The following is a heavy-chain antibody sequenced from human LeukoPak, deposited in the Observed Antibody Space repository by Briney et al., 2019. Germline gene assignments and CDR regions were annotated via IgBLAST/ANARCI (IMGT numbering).Heavy chain of an antibody. D-gene: IGHD6-19*01. CDR1: GYFISSGYY. CDR2: IHHSGST. J-gene: IGHJ4*02. CDR3: ARTSSSGLVGGYYFDY. Sequence: SETLSLTCTVSGYFISSGYYWGWIRQPPGKGLQWIGSIHHSGSTYYNPSLKSRVTISVDTSKNQFSLRLSSVTAADTAVYYCARTSSSGLVGGYYFDYWGQGTLVTVSS. V-gene: IGHV4-38-2*02.